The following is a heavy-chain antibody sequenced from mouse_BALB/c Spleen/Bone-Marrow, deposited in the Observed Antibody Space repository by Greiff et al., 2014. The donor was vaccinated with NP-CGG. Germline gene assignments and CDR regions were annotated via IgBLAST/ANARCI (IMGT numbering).Heavy chain of an antibody. CDR2: IDPANGNT. J-gene: IGHJ4*01. V-gene: IGHV14-3*02. Sequence: VQLKESGAELVKPGASVKLSCIASGFNIKDTYMHWVKQRPEQGLEWIGRIDPANGNTKYDPKFQGKATITADTSSNTAYLQLSSLTSEDTAVYYCARWLLPYGLDYWGQGTSVTVSS. D-gene: IGHD2-3*01. CDR3: ARWLLPYGLDY. CDR1: GFNIKDTY.